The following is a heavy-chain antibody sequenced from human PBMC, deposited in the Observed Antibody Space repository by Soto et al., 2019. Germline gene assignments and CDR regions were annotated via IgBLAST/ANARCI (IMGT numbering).Heavy chain of an antibody. J-gene: IGHJ2*01. CDR1: GGTFSSYA. V-gene: IGHV1-69*01. Sequence: QVQLVQSGAEVKKPGSSVKVSCKASGGTFSSYAISWVRQAPGQGLEWMGGIIPIFGTANYAQKFQGRVTITADESTSTAYMELSSLRSEGTAVYYCASGEFFGVVINPTYWYFDLWGRGTLVTVSS. CDR2: IIPIFGTA. CDR3: ASGEFFGVVINPTYWYFDL. D-gene: IGHD3-3*01.